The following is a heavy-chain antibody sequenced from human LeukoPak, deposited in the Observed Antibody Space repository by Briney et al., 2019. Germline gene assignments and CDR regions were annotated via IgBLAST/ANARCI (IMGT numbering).Heavy chain of an antibody. Sequence: PGGSLRLSCVASGFTFDDYAMQWVRQAPGEGLEWVSGISWNNGSIGYSYSVKGRFTISRDNAKNSLYLQMNSLRAEDTALYYCAKDRGSGWYETLNLADYWGQGTLVTVSS. D-gene: IGHD6-19*01. CDR1: GFTFDDYA. V-gene: IGHV3-9*01. CDR2: ISWNNGSI. J-gene: IGHJ4*02. CDR3: AKDRGSGWYETLNLADY.